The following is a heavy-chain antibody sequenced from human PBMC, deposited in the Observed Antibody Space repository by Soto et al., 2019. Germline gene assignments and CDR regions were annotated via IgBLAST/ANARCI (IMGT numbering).Heavy chain of an antibody. CDR2: ISANGQGI. Sequence: EVQLLESGGGLVQPGGSLRLSCAASGFTFSTYALSWVRQAPGKGLGWVSAISANGQGIYYADSVRGRFTISRDNSKNTIFLHMDSLRAEDTAVYYCAKDRNYPRDQFHYWGQGTLVTVSS. CDR3: AKDRNYPRDQFHY. D-gene: IGHD1-7*01. CDR1: GFTFSTYA. V-gene: IGHV3-23*01. J-gene: IGHJ4*02.